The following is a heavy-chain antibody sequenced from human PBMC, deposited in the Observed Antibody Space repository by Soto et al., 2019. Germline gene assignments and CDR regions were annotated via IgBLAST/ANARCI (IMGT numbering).Heavy chain of an antibody. J-gene: IGHJ4*02. CDR2: ISYDGSNK. CDR1: GFTFSSYG. D-gene: IGHD4-17*01. Sequence: PGGSLRLSCAASGFTFSSYGMHWVRQAPGKGLEWVAVISYDGSNKYYADSVKGRFTISRDNSKNTLYLQMNSLRAEDTAVYYCAKSSPGDYEGLRASWGQGTLVTVSS. CDR3: AKSSPGDYEGLRAS. V-gene: IGHV3-30*18.